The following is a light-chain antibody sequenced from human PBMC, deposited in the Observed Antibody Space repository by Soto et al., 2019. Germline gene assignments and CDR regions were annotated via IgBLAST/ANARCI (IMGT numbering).Light chain of an antibody. V-gene: IGKV3-15*01. J-gene: IGKJ5*01. CDR3: QQYNNWPPVT. CDR2: GAS. CDR1: QGVSSN. Sequence: EIVMMQSPATLSVSPGERVTLSCRASQGVSSNLAWYQQKSGQAPRLLIYGASTRATGIPARFSGSGSGTEFTLTISSLQSEDFAIYYCQQYNNWPPVTFGQGTRLEIK.